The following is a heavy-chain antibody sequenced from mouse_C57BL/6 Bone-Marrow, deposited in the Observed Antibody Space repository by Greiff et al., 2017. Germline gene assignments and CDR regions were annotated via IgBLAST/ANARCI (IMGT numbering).Heavy chain of an antibody. CDR3: ARGGRYDYDGGY. CDR2: IYPGSGST. J-gene: IGHJ2*01. D-gene: IGHD2-4*01. V-gene: IGHV1-55*01. CDR1: GYTFTSYW. Sequence: VQLQQSGAELVKPGASVKMSCKASGYTFTSYWITWVKQRPGQGLEWIGDIYPGSGSTNYNEKFKSKATLTVDTSSSTAYMQLSSLTSEDSAVYYCARGGRYDYDGGYWGQGTTLTVSS.